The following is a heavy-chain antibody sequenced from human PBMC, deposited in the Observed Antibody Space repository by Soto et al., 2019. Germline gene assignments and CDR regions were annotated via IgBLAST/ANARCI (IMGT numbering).Heavy chain of an antibody. CDR2: INAGNGNT. J-gene: IGHJ4*02. Sequence: QVQLVQSGAEVKKPGASVKVSCKASGYTFTTYTMHWVRQAPGQRLEWMGWINAGNGNTEYSQKFQGRVTITRDTSASTAYMELSSLRSEDTAVYYCARDRYYGSGTYNYFDYWGQGTLVTVSS. CDR3: ARDRYYGSGTYNYFDY. D-gene: IGHD3-10*01. CDR1: GYTFTTYT. V-gene: IGHV1-3*01.